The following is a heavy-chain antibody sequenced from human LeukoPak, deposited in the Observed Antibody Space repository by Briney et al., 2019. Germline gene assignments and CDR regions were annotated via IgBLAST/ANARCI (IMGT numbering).Heavy chain of an antibody. J-gene: IGHJ4*02. CDR1: GYTFTGYY. Sequence: ASVKVSCKASGYTFTGYYVHRVRQAPGQGLEWMGWINPSSGGTNYAQKFQGRVTMTGDTSISTVYMELSRLSSDDTAVYFCAGRPDTAMVPIFDYWGQGTLVTISS. CDR3: AGRPDTAMVPIFDY. V-gene: IGHV1-2*02. D-gene: IGHD5-18*01. CDR2: INPSSGGT.